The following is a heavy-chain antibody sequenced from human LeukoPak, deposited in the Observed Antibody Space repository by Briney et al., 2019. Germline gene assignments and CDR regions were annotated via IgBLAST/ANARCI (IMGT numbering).Heavy chain of an antibody. V-gene: IGHV4-4*07. D-gene: IGHD3-10*01. J-gene: IGHJ6*03. CDR3: ARDGDGSGSYSYYMDV. Sequence: SETLSLTCTVSGGSISSYYWSWIRQPAGKGLEWIGRIYTSGSTNYNPSLKSRVTMSVDTSKNQFSLKLSSVTAADTAVYYCARDGDGSGSYSYYMDVWGKGTTVTISS. CDR2: IYTSGST. CDR1: GGSISSYY.